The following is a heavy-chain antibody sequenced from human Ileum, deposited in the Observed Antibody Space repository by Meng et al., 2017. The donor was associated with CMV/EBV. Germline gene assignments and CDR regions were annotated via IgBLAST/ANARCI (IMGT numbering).Heavy chain of an antibody. CDR1: RGSVSAAS. D-gene: IGHD4-23*01. CDR2: IIPGGSA. J-gene: IGHJ5*01. Sequence: QVYLPQWDAGLLKPLETLSLSCALFRGSVSAASWTWIRQAPGRGLEWIGEIIPGGSASYNPSLDGRFTMSTDASKNQVSLKLRSVTAADTGVYYCARGWIRTPDSWGQGTLVTVAS. V-gene: IGHV4-34*02. CDR3: ARGWIRTPDS.